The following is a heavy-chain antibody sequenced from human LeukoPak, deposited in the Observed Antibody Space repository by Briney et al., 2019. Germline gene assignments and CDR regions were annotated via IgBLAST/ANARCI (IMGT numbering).Heavy chain of an antibody. CDR1: GGTFSSYA. CDR2: IIPIFGTA. J-gene: IGHJ4*02. CDR3: ARGPYYYGSGSYLAY. V-gene: IGHV1-69*05. D-gene: IGHD3-10*01. Sequence: SVKVSCKASGGTFSSYAISWVRQAPGQGLEWMGGIIPIFGTANYAQRFQGRVTITTDKSTSTAYMELSSLRSEDTAVYYCARGPYYYGSGSYLAYWGQGTLVTVSS.